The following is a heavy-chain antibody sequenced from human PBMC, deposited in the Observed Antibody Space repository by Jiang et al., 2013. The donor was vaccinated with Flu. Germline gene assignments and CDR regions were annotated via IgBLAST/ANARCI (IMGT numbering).Heavy chain of an antibody. D-gene: IGHD1-26*01. V-gene: IGHV4-39*01. CDR3: ARHRGGRYRGNYYFFDY. Sequence: LLKPSETLSLTCTVSGDSFTNTNYYWGWIRLPPGKGLEWIGSVYYGSTYYNPSLSSRVTISADTSKKQFSLNLSSVTAADTAVYYCARHRGGRYRGNYYFFDYWG. J-gene: IGHJ4*01. CDR1: GDSFTNTNYY. CDR2: VYYGST.